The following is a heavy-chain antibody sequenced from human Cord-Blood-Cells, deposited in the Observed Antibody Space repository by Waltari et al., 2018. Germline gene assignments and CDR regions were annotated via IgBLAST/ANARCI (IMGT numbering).Heavy chain of an antibody. CDR3: ARGRGAARHFDY. CDR2: INHSGST. V-gene: IGHV4-34*01. J-gene: IGHJ4*02. Sequence: QVQLQQWGAGLLKPSETLSLTCAAYGGSFSGYYWSWIRQPPGKGLEWIGEINHSGSTNYNPSLKSRVTISVDTSKNQFSLKLSSVTAADTAVYYCARGRGAARHFDYWGQGTLVTVSS. CDR1: GGSFSGYY. D-gene: IGHD6-6*01.